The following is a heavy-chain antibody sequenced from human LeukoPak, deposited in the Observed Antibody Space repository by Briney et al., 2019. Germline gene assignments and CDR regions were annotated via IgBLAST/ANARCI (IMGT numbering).Heavy chain of an antibody. D-gene: IGHD6-19*01. CDR2: NSYSGST. CDR1: GGSLSSLY. V-gene: IGHV4-59*01. CDR3: ARERLVNGRNIAVAGTPGAFDI. Sequence: SETLSLTRTVSGGSLSSLYWRWIRQPPGKGLEWIGDNSYSGSTNYNPPLKSRVTISVDTSKNQFSLKLRSVTAADTAVYYCARERLVNGRNIAVAGTPGAFDIWGQGTMVTVSS. J-gene: IGHJ3*02.